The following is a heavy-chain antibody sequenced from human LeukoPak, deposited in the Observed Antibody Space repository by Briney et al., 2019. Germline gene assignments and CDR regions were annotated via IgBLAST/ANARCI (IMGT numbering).Heavy chain of an antibody. CDR2: IYPGGSDT. CDR1: RYSLLNYW. J-gene: IGHJ4*02. V-gene: IGHV5-51*01. D-gene: IGHD6-19*01. Sequence: GEALKLPCKCSRYSLLNYWIGWVGHMPGKGLEWMAIIYPGGSDTKYSPSFQGQVTMSADKSITTAFLQWSSLKASDTAMYYCAILSSGWYYFDYWGQGTLVTVSS. CDR3: AILSSGWYYFDY.